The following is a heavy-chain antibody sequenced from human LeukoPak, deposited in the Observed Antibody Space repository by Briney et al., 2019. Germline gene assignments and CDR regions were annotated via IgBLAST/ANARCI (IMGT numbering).Heavy chain of an antibody. Sequence: GGSLRLSCAASGLTFSSYAMSWVRQAPGKGLEWVSAISGSGGSTYYADSVKGRFTISRDNSKNTLYLQMNSLRAEDTAVYYCAKASGRAAAGNNWFDPWGQGTLVTVSS. J-gene: IGHJ5*02. D-gene: IGHD6-13*01. V-gene: IGHV3-23*01. CDR2: ISGSGGST. CDR1: GLTFSSYA. CDR3: AKASGRAAAGNNWFDP.